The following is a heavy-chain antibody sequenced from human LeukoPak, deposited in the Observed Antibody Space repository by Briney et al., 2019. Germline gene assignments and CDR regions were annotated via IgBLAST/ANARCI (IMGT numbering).Heavy chain of an antibody. CDR2: IGWSGSST. CDR1: GFTLDDYS. CDR3: ARDRASGWYRGDYDY. D-gene: IGHD6-19*01. Sequence: GGSLRLSCAASGFTLDDYSMSWVRQAPGKGLEWVSGIGWSGSSTGYADSVKGRFTISIDNAKNSLYLQLNSLRAEDTAFYYCARDRASGWYRGDYDYWGQGTLVTVSS. J-gene: IGHJ4*02. V-gene: IGHV3-20*04.